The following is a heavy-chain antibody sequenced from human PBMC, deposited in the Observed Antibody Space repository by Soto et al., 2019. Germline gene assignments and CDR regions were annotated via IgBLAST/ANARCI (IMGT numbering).Heavy chain of an antibody. CDR3: ARGRRRWNGSGSYYNRLYYYYYGMDV. Sequence: QVQLVESGGGLVKPGGSLRLSCAASGFTFSDYYMSWIRQAPGKGLEWVSYISSSGSTIYYADSVKGRFTISRDNAKNSLYLQMNSLRAEDTAVYYCARGRRRWNGSGSYYNRLYYYYYGMDVWGQGTTVTVSS. CDR2: ISSSGSTI. CDR1: GFTFSDYY. V-gene: IGHV3-11*01. J-gene: IGHJ6*02. D-gene: IGHD3-10*01.